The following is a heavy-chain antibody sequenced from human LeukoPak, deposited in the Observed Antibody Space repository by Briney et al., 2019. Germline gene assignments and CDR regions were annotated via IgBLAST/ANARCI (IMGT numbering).Heavy chain of an antibody. J-gene: IGHJ3*02. V-gene: IGHV3-21*01. Sequence: GGSLRLSCAASGFTFSRYSINWVRQAPGKGLEWVSFISTSSSYIHYADSVKGQFTISRDNARNSLYLQMNSLRAEDTAVYYCARVVDTPMVLYGAFHIWGQGTMVTVSS. CDR1: GFTFSRYS. D-gene: IGHD5-18*01. CDR2: ISTSSSYI. CDR3: ARVVDTPMVLYGAFHI.